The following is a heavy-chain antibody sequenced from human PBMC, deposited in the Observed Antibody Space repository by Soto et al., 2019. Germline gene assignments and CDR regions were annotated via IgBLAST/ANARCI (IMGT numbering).Heavy chain of an antibody. Sequence: QVQLVQSGAEVKKPGASEKVACKASGYTFSSYGISGVRQAPGQGLEWMGWISSYNGNTKYAQKLQGRVTMTTDTSTSTAYMELRSLRSDDTAVYYCASDLGQKLFDYWGQGTLVTVSS. J-gene: IGHJ4*02. D-gene: IGHD6-13*01. CDR2: ISSYNGNT. CDR1: GYTFSSYG. V-gene: IGHV1-18*01. CDR3: ASDLGQKLFDY.